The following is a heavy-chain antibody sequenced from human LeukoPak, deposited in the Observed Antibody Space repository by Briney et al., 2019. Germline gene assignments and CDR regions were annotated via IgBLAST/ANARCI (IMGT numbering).Heavy chain of an antibody. D-gene: IGHD5-18*01. J-gene: IGHJ3*02. CDR1: GFILSTSE. Sequence: GGSLRLSCVASGFILSTSEMNWVRQAPGKGLEWVSFIASDSTIYYADSVRGRFTLSRDNAKNTLYLQMNSLRAEDTAVYYCARETYSYGPGAFDIWGQGTMVTVSS. CDR3: ARETYSYGPGAFDI. V-gene: IGHV3-48*03. CDR2: IASDSTI.